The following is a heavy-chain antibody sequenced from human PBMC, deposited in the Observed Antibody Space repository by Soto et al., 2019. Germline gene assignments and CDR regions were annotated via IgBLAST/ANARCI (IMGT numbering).Heavy chain of an antibody. Sequence: QVQLVESGGGVVQPGRSLRLSCAASGFTFSSYAMHWVRQAPGKGLEWVAVISYDGSNKYYADSVKGRFTISRDNSKNTLYLQMNSLRAEETAVYYCARDRGQWLVDVWGQGTTVTVSS. J-gene: IGHJ6*02. CDR3: ARDRGQWLVDV. CDR2: ISYDGSNK. D-gene: IGHD6-19*01. V-gene: IGHV3-30-3*01. CDR1: GFTFSSYA.